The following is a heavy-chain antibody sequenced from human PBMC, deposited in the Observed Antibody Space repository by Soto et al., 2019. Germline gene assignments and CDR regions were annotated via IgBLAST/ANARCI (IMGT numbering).Heavy chain of an antibody. CDR3: ARLGGYSDYYYYDMDV. V-gene: IGHV1-69*13. D-gene: IGHD3-22*01. CDR1: GGTFSSYA. Sequence: SVKVSCKASGGTFSSYAISWVRQAPGQGLEWMGGIIPIFGTANYAQKFQGRVTITADESTSTAYMELSSLRSEDTAVYYCARLGGYSDYYYYDMDVWGQGTTVTVSS. J-gene: IGHJ6*02. CDR2: IIPIFGTA.